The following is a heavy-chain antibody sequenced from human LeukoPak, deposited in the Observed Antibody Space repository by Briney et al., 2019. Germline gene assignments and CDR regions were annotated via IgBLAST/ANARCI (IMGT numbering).Heavy chain of an antibody. CDR1: GGSFSGYY. CDR3: ARDGTSCYDHYWYFDL. CDR2: INHSGST. D-gene: IGHD5-12*01. V-gene: IGHV4-34*01. Sequence: SETLSLTCAVYGGSFSGYYWSWIRQPPGKGLEWIGEINHSGSTNYNPSLKSRVTISVDTSKNQFSLKLSSVTAADTAVYYCARDGTSCYDHYWYFDLWGRGTLVTVSS. J-gene: IGHJ2*01.